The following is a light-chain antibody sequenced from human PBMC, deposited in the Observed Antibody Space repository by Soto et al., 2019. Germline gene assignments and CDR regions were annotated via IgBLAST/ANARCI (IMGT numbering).Light chain of an antibody. CDR3: QQYGSSPPKT. J-gene: IGKJ1*01. Sequence: EIVLTQSPGTLSLSPGERATLSCRASQSVSSSYLAWYQQKPGQAPRHPIYGASSRATGIPDRFSGSGSGTYFTLTISRLEPEDFAVYYCQQYGSSPPKTFGQGTKVEIK. V-gene: IGKV3-20*01. CDR2: GAS. CDR1: QSVSSSY.